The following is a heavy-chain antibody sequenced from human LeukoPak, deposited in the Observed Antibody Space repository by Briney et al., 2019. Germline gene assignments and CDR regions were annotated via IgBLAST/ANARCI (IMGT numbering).Heavy chain of an antibody. CDR1: GFTFSSYA. CDR3: AKENEVDLTSYYFDY. J-gene: IGHJ4*02. Sequence: GGSLRLSCAASGFTFSSYAMSWVRQAPGKALEWVSAISGSGGSTYYADSVKGRFTISRDNSKNTLYLQMNSLRAEDTAVYYCAKENEVDLTSYYFDYWGQGTLVTVSS. D-gene: IGHD3-9*01. CDR2: ISGSGGST. V-gene: IGHV3-23*01.